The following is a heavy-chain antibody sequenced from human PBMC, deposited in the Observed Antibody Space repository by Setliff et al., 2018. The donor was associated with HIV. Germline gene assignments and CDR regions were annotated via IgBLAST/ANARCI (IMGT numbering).Heavy chain of an antibody. D-gene: IGHD6-13*01. CDR1: GGSISSGSHY. V-gene: IGHV4-39*07. Sequence: SETLSLTCTVSGGSISSGSHYWGWIRQPPGKGLEWIGSIYYSGSTYYNPSLKSRVTISVDTSKNQFSLKLTYVTAADTAVFYCARGGVAAAGEGAFDIWGQGTMVTVSS. CDR2: IYYSGST. CDR3: ARGGVAAAGEGAFDI. J-gene: IGHJ3*02.